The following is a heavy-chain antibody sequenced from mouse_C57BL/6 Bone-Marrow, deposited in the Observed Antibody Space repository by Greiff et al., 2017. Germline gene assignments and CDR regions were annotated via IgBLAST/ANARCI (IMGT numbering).Heavy chain of an antibody. CDR2: IYPGSGST. V-gene: IGHV1-55*01. D-gene: IGHD3-2*02. Sequence: QVHVKQPGAELVKPGASVKMSCKASGYTFTSYWITWVKQRPGQGLEWIGDIYPGSGSTNYNEKFKSKATLTVDTSSSTAYMQLSSLTSEDSAVYYCAQSRQLRLRGAMDYWGQGTSVTVSS. CDR3: AQSRQLRLRGAMDY. J-gene: IGHJ4*01. CDR1: GYTFTSYW.